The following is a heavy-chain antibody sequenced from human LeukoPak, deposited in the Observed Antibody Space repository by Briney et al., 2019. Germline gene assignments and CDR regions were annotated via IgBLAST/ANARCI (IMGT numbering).Heavy chain of an antibody. D-gene: IGHD2-15*01. CDR2: IYYSGST. V-gene: IGHV4-59*08. CDR1: GGSISSYY. Sequence: PSETLSLTCTVSGGSISSYYWSWIRQPPGKGLEWIGYIYYSGSTNYNPSLKSRVTISVDTSKNQFSLKLSSVTAADTAVYYCARTGQSGAHGMDVWGQGTTVTISS. CDR3: ARTGQSGAHGMDV. J-gene: IGHJ6*02.